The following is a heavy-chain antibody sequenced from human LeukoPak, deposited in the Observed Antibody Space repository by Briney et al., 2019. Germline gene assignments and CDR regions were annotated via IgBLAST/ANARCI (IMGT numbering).Heavy chain of an antibody. CDR2: ISYDGSNK. Sequence: GGSLRLSCAASGFTFSSYGMHWVRQAPGKGLEWVAVISYDGSNKYYADSVKGRFTISRDNAKNSLYLQMNSLRAEDTAVYYCARARHGYCSSTSCYAFDPWGQGTLVTVSS. D-gene: IGHD2-2*01. CDR1: GFTFSSYG. V-gene: IGHV3-30*03. CDR3: ARARHGYCSSTSCYAFDP. J-gene: IGHJ5*02.